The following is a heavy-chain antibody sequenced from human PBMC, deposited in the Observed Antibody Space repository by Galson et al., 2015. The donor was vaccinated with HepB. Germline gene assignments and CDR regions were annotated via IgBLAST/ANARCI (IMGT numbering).Heavy chain of an antibody. Sequence: SVKVSCKASGYTFTSYAMNWVRQAPGQGLEWMGWVNTNTGNPTYAQGFTGRFVFSLDTSVSTAYLQISSLKAEDTAVYYCASHSSSWSEFNAFDIWGQGTMVTVSS. CDR1: GYTFTSYA. J-gene: IGHJ3*02. CDR3: ASHSSSWSEFNAFDI. D-gene: IGHD6-13*01. CDR2: VNTNTGNP. V-gene: IGHV7-4-1*02.